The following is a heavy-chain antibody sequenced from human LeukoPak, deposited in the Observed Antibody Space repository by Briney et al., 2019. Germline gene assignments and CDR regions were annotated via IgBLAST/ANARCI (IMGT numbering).Heavy chain of an antibody. V-gene: IGHV3-7*02. CDR2: IKQDGSDK. CDR3: ARGYYYGVDV. J-gene: IGHJ6*02. CDR1: GFTFSNYW. Sequence: GGSLRLSCAASGFTFSNYWMSWVRQAPGKGLEWVANIKQDGSDKYYVDSVKGRFTISRDNAKNSLYLQMNSLRAEDTAVYYCARGYYYGVDVWGQGTTVTVSS.